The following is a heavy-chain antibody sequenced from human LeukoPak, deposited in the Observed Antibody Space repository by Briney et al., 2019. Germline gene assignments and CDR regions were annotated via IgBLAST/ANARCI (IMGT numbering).Heavy chain of an antibody. CDR2: VFYSGTT. J-gene: IGHJ4*02. Sequence: PSGTLSRTCSVSGGSISSFYWTWIRQPPGKGLEWIGYVFYSGTTYYNPSLKSRVTMSVDTSKSQFSLNLSSVTAADTAVYYCASHSYSANYYRSHWGQGTLVIVSS. CDR3: ASHSYSANYYRSH. D-gene: IGHD4/OR15-4a*01. V-gene: IGHV4-59*01. CDR1: GGSISSFY.